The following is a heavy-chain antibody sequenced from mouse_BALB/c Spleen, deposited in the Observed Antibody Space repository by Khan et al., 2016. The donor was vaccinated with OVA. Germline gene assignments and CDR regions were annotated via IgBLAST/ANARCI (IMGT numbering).Heavy chain of an antibody. V-gene: IGHV2-6-1*01. CDR2: IWSDGST. Sequence: QVQLKQSGPGLVAPSQSLSITCTISGFSLTNYGVHWVRQPPGKGLEWLVVIWSDGSTTYNSALKSRLTISKDNSKSQVFLKMNSLQSEDTAVYFCARQPYYHYNLRDYGGQGTSVTVSS. CDR1: GFSLTNYG. J-gene: IGHJ4*01. D-gene: IGHD2-10*01. CDR3: ARQPYYHYNLRDY.